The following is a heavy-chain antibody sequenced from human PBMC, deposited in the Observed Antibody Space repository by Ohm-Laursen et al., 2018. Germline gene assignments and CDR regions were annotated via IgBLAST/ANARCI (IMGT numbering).Heavy chain of an antibody. CDR3: ARVSRGTLQSP. CDR1: GFIFSSFG. V-gene: IGHV3-30*03. D-gene: IGHD5-24*01. CDR2: ISNDGSNK. J-gene: IGHJ5*02. Sequence: SLRLSCTASGFIFSSFGMHWVRQAPGKGLEWVALISNDGSNKYYADSVKGRFTISRDNSKNTLNLQMNSLRAEDTAVYYCARVSRGTLQSPWGRGTLVTVSS.